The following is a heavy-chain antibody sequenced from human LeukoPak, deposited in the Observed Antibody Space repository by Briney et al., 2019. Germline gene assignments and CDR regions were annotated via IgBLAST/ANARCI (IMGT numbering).Heavy chain of an antibody. CDR1: GGSFSGYY. CDR2: INHSGST. Sequence: PSETLSLTCAVYGGSFSGYYWSWIRQPPGKGLEWIGEINHSGSTNYNPSLKSRVTISVDTSKNQFSLKLSSVTAADTAVYYCARQYYYGSGSYYTWFDPWGQGTLVTVSS. J-gene: IGHJ5*02. V-gene: IGHV4-34*01. CDR3: ARQYYYGSGSYYTWFDP. D-gene: IGHD3-10*01.